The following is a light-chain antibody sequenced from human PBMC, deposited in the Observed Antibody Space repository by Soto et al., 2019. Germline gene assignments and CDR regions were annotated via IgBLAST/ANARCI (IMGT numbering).Light chain of an antibody. CDR1: QSVTSNY. V-gene: IGKV3-20*01. J-gene: IGKJ5*01. CDR2: DAS. CDR3: QQYADSPIT. Sequence: EIVLTQSPGTLSLSPGERATLSCRVSQSVTSNYLAWYQQKPGQAPRLLIYDASNWATGTPARFLGRGSGTDFTLIISRLEPEDFAVYYCQQYADSPITFGQGTRLEIK.